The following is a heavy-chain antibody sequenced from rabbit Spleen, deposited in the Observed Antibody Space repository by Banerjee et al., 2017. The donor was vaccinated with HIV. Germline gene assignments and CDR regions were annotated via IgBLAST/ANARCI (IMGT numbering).Heavy chain of an antibody. V-gene: IGHV1S40*01. CDR2: IDAGDSGFT. J-gene: IGHJ4*01. D-gene: IGHD2-1*01. CDR1: GFSFSSGYD. Sequence: QQLVESGGGLVKPGASLTLTCTASGFSFSSGYDLCWVRQAPGKGLEWIGCIDAGDSGFTYFANWAKGRFTISKTSSTTVTLQMTSLTAADTATYFCATYVDYDGDFNLWGQGTLVTVS. CDR3: ATYVDYDGDFNL.